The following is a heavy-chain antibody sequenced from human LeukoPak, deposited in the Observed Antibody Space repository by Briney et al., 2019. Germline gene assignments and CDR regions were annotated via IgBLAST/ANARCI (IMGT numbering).Heavy chain of an antibody. V-gene: IGHV3-30-3*01. J-gene: IGHJ4*02. CDR3: AKGTKDYGSGSHNFDF. CDR2: ISYDGSNK. D-gene: IGHD3-10*01. CDR1: GFTFSSYA. Sequence: GSLRLSCAASGFTFSSYAMHWVRQAPGKGLEWVAVISYDGSNKYYADSVKGRFTISRDNSKNTMWLQMNGLRAEDTAVYYCAKGTKDYGSGSHNFDFWGQGILVTVSS.